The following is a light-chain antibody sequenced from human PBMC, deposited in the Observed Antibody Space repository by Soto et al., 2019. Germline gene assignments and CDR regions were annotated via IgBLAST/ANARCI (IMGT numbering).Light chain of an antibody. CDR3: QQYGISIT. Sequence: IVLTQSPGTLSLSPGERATLSCRASQRVPRSYLAWYQQRPGQAPRLLIYGTSSRAAGIPDRFSGSGSGTDFTLTISRLEPEDFAVFYCQQYGISITFGQGTRLEIK. CDR2: GTS. V-gene: IGKV3-20*01. CDR1: QRVPRSY. J-gene: IGKJ5*01.